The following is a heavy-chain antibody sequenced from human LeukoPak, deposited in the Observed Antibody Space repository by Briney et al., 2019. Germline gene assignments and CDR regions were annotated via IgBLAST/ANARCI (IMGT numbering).Heavy chain of an antibody. D-gene: IGHD3-10*01. CDR2: INHSGST. CDR1: GGSFSGYY. Sequence: SETLSLTCAVYGGSFSGYYWSWIRQPPGKGLEWIGEINHSGSTNYNPSLESRVTISVDTSKNQFSLKLSSVTAADTAVYYCARAFGGAYYWGQGTLVTVSS. J-gene: IGHJ4*02. V-gene: IGHV4-34*01. CDR3: ARAFGGAYY.